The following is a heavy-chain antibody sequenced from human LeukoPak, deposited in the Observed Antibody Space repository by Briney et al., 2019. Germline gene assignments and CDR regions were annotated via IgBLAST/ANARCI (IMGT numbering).Heavy chain of an antibody. CDR3: AKTLPPARQGDY. V-gene: IGHV3-23*01. CDR2: ISGSGGST. Sequence: QTGGSLRLSCAASGFTFRSYAMSWIRQAPGKGLEWVSAISGSGGSTYYADSVKGRFTISRDNSKNTLYLQMNSLRAEDTAVYYCAKTLPPARQGDYWGQGTLVTVSS. CDR1: GFTFRSYA. J-gene: IGHJ4*02. D-gene: IGHD6-25*01.